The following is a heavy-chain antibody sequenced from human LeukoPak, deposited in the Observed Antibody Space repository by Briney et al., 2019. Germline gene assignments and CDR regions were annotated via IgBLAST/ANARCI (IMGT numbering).Heavy chain of an antibody. J-gene: IGHJ4*02. D-gene: IGHD5-24*01. Sequence: SETLSLTCAVYGGSFSGYYWSWIRQPPGKGLEWIGEINHSGSTNYNPSPKSRVTISVDTSKNQFSLKLSSVTAADTAVYYCARDERDVYNQGGADYWGQGTLVTVSS. CDR3: ARDERDVYNQGGADY. CDR2: INHSGST. CDR1: GGSFSGYY. V-gene: IGHV4-34*01.